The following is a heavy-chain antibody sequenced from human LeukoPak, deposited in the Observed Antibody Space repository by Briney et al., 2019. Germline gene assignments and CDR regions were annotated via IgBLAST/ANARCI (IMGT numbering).Heavy chain of an antibody. CDR1: GFTFGDYA. V-gene: IGHV3-49*03. CDR3: TRAARYFDWFSFDY. D-gene: IGHD3-9*01. CDR2: IRSKAYGGTT. J-gene: IGHJ4*02. Sequence: GGSLRLSCTASGFTFGDYAMSWFRQAPGKGLEWVGFIRSKAYGGTTEYAASVKGTFTISRDDSKSIAYLQMNSLKTEDTAVYYCTRAARYFDWFSFDYWGQGTLVTVSS.